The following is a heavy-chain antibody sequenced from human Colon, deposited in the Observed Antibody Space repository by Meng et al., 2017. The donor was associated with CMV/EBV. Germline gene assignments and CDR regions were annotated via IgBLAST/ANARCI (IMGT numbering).Heavy chain of an antibody. CDR1: GGTFSTNA. Sequence: SVKVSCKASGGTFSTNAITWVRQAPGHGLEWMGGILPVLDVGHHAQKFQGRVTITADKSTTTAYLELGSLRSDDTAVYYCARLNGGNSGDWFDPWGQGTLVTVSS. CDR3: ARLNGGNSGDWFDP. CDR2: ILPVLDVG. D-gene: IGHD4-23*01. J-gene: IGHJ5*02. V-gene: IGHV1-69*10.